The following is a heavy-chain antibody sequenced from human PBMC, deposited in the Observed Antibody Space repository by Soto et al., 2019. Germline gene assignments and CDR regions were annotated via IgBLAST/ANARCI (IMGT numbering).Heavy chain of an antibody. CDR3: ARHTTNPYKIDY. CDR2: IGSSSTYI. V-gene: IGHV3-21*02. D-gene: IGHD1-1*01. Sequence: EVQLVESGGGLVKPGGSLRLSCAASGFSFSSYSMNWVRQAPGEGLEWVSSIGSSSTYIYYADSVKGRFTISRDNAKNSLYLQMNSLRAEDTAVYYCARHTTNPYKIDYWCQGTLVTVSA. CDR1: GFSFSSYS. J-gene: IGHJ4*02.